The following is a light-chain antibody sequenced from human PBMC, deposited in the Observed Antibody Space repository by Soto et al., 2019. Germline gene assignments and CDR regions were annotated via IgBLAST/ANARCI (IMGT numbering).Light chain of an antibody. V-gene: IGKV3-20*01. CDR1: QSVRSSY. CDR2: GAS. CDR3: QQYGSSPIT. Sequence: EIVLTQSPGTLSLSPGERATLSCRASQSVRSSYLAWYQQKPGQAPRLLISGASSRATGIPDRFSGSGSGTDFTLTISRLEPEDVAVYYCQQYGSSPITFGQGTRLEIK. J-gene: IGKJ5*01.